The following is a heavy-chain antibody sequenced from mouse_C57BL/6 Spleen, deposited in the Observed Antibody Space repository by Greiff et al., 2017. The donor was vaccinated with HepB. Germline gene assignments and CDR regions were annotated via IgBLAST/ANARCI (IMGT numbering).Heavy chain of an antibody. CDR2: INPNNGGT. V-gene: IGHV1-26*01. D-gene: IGHD2-3*01. CDR1: GYTFTDYY. Sequence: EVQLQQSGPELVKPGASVKISCKASGYTFTDYYMNWVKQSHGKSLEWIGDINPNNGGTSYNQKFKGKATLTVDKSSSTAYMELRSLTSEDSAVYYCARGGIYDGYLGDYWGQGTSVTVSS. J-gene: IGHJ4*01. CDR3: ARGGIYDGYLGDY.